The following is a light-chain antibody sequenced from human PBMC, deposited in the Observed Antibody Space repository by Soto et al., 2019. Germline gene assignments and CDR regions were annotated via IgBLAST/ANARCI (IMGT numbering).Light chain of an antibody. CDR3: QQYASSSYP. V-gene: IGKV3-20*01. CDR1: QSVSSSY. J-gene: IGKJ2*01. Sequence: EIALTQSPGTLSLSPGDRATLSCRTSQSVSSSYLAWYQQKPGQAPRLLIYGASRRATGIPDRFSGSGSGTDFTLTISRLEPEDFAVYFCQQYASSSYPFGQGTKLEIK. CDR2: GAS.